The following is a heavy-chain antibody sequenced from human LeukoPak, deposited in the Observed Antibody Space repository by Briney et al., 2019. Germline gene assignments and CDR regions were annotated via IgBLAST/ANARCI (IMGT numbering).Heavy chain of an antibody. Sequence: GGSLRLSCAASGFTFSSYAMHWVRQAPGKGLEWVAVISYDGSNKYYADSVKGRFTISRDNAKNSLYLQMNSLRAEDTAVYYCARSAAYDYWGQGTLVTVSS. D-gene: IGHD6-13*01. CDR2: ISYDGSNK. CDR3: ARSAAYDY. J-gene: IGHJ4*02. V-gene: IGHV3-30-3*01. CDR1: GFTFSSYA.